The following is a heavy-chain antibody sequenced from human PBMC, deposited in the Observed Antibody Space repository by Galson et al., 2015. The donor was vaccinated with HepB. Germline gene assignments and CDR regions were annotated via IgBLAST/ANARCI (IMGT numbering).Heavy chain of an antibody. Sequence: SLRLSCAASGFRFSTYGLHWVRQAPGMGLEWVAFIDHAGSKKYYADSVRGRFTISRDNSKNTLYLQVDNLRPEDKAVYYCAKDPYYYGLGSYSFDFWGQGTLVTVSS. D-gene: IGHD3-10*01. J-gene: IGHJ4*02. CDR2: IDHAGSKK. CDR1: GFRFSTYG. V-gene: IGHV3-30*02. CDR3: AKDPYYYGLGSYSFDF.